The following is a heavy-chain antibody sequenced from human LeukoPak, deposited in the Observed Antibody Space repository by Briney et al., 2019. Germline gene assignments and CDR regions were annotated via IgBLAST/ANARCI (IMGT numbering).Heavy chain of an antibody. CDR2: IYPGDSDT. CDR1: GYSFTTYW. J-gene: IGHJ4*02. D-gene: IGHD3-10*01. CDR3: ARLGTYWSNYYFEY. Sequence: GESLKISCQGSGYSFTTYWIGWVRQMPGKGLECMGIIYPGDSDTRYSPSFQGQVTISADKSINTAYLQWSSRKASDTAMYYCARLGTYWSNYYFEYWGQGTLATVSS. V-gene: IGHV5-51*01.